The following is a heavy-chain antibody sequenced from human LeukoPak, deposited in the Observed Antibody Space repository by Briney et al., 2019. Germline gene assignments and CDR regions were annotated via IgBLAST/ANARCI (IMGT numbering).Heavy chain of an antibody. Sequence: ASVKVSCKASGYTFTGYYMHWVRPAPGQGPEWMGWINPNSGGTNYAQKFQGRVTMTRHTSISTAYMELSRMRSDDTAVYYCARAADTAMAHFDYWGQGTLVTVSS. CDR2: INPNSGGT. D-gene: IGHD5-18*01. CDR1: GYTFTGYY. J-gene: IGHJ4*02. CDR3: ARAADTAMAHFDY. V-gene: IGHV1-2*02.